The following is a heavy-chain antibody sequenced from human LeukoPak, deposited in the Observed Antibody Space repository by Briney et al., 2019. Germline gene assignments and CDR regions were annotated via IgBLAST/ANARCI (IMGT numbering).Heavy chain of an antibody. D-gene: IGHD6-6*01. Sequence: ASVKVSCKASGYSFADYYMHWVRQAPGQGLEWMGWINPNSGGTNYAQKFQGRVTMTRDTSISTAYMELSRLRSDDTAVYYCAREDDSSSSFDYWGQGTLVTVSS. CDR2: INPNSGGT. V-gene: IGHV1-2*02. CDR3: AREDDSSSSFDY. CDR1: GYSFADYY. J-gene: IGHJ4*02.